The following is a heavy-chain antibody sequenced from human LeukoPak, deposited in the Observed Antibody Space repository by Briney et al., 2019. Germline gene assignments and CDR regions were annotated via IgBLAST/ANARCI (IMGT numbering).Heavy chain of an antibody. Sequence: SETLSLTCAVYGGSFSGYYWSWIRQPPGKVLEWIGEINHSGSTNYNPSLKSRVTISVDTSKNQFSLKLSSVTAADTAVYYCARGRSHSSGWYGIPNWFDPWGEGTLVTVSS. CDR3: ARGRSHSSGWYGIPNWFDP. V-gene: IGHV4-34*01. D-gene: IGHD6-19*01. J-gene: IGHJ5*02. CDR1: GGSFSGYY. CDR2: INHSGST.